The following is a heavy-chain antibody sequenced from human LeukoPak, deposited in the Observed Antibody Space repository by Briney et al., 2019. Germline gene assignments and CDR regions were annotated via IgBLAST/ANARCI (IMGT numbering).Heavy chain of an antibody. V-gene: IGHV3-23*01. Sequence: GGSLRLSCAASGFTFNNYAMTWVRQAPGKRLEWVSTINTGGGTYYADSVKGRFTMSRDNSRNTLFLQMNTLRAEDTAVYFCARDMHEYYFDYWGQGTLVTVSP. CDR1: GFTFNNYA. CDR3: ARDMHEYYFDY. D-gene: IGHD2-2*01. J-gene: IGHJ4*02. CDR2: INTGGGT.